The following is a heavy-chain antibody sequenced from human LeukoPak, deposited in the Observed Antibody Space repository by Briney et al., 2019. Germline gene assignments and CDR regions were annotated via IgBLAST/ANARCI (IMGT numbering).Heavy chain of an antibody. D-gene: IGHD6-6*01. CDR2: IWYDGSKK. Sequence: GGSLRLSCEASGFTFSSYSMHWVRQAPDKGLEWVAVIWYDGSKKYYADSVKGRFTISRDNSKNTLYLQMNSLRGEDTAVYYCARDLAARHFDYWGQGTLVTVSS. J-gene: IGHJ4*02. V-gene: IGHV3-33*01. CDR3: ARDLAARHFDY. CDR1: GFTFSSYS.